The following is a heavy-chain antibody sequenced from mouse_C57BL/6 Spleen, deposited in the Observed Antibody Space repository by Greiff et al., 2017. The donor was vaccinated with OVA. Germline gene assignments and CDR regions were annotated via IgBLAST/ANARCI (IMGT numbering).Heavy chain of an antibody. J-gene: IGHJ3*01. Sequence: EVKVEESGGGLVKPGGSLKLSCAASGFTFSDYGMHWVRQAPEKGLEWVAYISSGSSTIYYADTVKGRFTISRDNAKNTLFLQMTSLRSEDTAMYYCASSNWDWFAYWGQGTLVTVSA. V-gene: IGHV5-17*01. CDR2: ISSGSSTI. CDR1: GFTFSDYG. CDR3: ASSNWDWFAY. D-gene: IGHD4-1*01.